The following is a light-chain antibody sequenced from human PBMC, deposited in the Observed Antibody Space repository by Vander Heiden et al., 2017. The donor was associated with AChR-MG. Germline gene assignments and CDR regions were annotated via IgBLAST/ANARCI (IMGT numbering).Light chain of an antibody. V-gene: IGLV3-19*01. CDR1: SLRRSY. Sequence: SSELTQDPAVSVALGQTVRITFQGDSLRRSYDNWYQKKPGQAPVLVIFGKTNRPSGIPDRSSGSSSGNTAYLTITGAQAEDEADYCCNSRNNNGNHPHCVFGTRTKVTVL. J-gene: IGLJ1*01. CDR2: GKT. CDR3: NSRNNNGNHPHCV.